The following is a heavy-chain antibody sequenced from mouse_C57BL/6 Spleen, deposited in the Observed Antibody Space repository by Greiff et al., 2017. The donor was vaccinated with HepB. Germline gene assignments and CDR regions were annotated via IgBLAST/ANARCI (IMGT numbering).Heavy chain of an antibody. V-gene: IGHV1-53*01. CDR2: INPSNGGT. CDR3: ARGAYGYFYAMDY. J-gene: IGHJ4*01. Sequence: QVQLQQPGTELVKPGASVKLSCKASGYTFTSYWMHWVKQRPGQGLEWIGNINPSNGGTNYNEKFKSKATLTVDKSSSTAYMQLSSLTSEDPAVYYCARGAYGYFYAMDYWGQGTSVTVSS. CDR1: GYTFTSYW. D-gene: IGHD2-2*01.